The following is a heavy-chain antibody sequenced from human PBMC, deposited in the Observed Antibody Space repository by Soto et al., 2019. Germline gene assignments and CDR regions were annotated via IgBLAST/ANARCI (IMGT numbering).Heavy chain of an antibody. D-gene: IGHD2-8*01. CDR1: GFTCSSSW. V-gene: IGHV3-74*01. CDR3: ARVAMVTRGIDY. CDR2: VNEGGSVT. J-gene: IGHJ4*02. Sequence: EVQLVESGGGLVQPGGSLRLSCVASGFTCSSSWMHWVRQAPGKGLVWVSRVNEGGSVTNYADSVKGRFTTSRDNAKNTVYLQMNSLRVEDTAVHYCARVAMVTRGIDYWGQGTLVTVSS.